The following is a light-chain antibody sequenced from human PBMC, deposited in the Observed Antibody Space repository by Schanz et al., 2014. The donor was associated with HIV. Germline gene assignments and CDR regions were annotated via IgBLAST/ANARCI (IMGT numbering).Light chain of an antibody. Sequence: QSVLTQPPSASGTPGQRVTISCSGSSSNIGKNSVNWYQQIPGTAPKLLIYRNDQRPSGVPDRFTGSKSGTSGSLVISGLHSDDEADYYCAAWEDSLNGPVFGGGTKLTVL. CDR3: AAWEDSLNGPV. CDR1: SSNIGKNS. V-gene: IGLV1-44*01. CDR2: RND. J-gene: IGLJ3*02.